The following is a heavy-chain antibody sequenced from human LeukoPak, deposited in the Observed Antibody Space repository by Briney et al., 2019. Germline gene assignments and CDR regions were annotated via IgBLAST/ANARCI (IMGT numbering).Heavy chain of an antibody. CDR1: GFTFSSYA. Sequence: PGGSLRLSCAASGFTFSSYAMHWVRQAPGKGLEWVAVISYDGSNKYYADSVKGRFTISRDNSKSTLYLQMSSLRVEDTAVYYCAKSGQWYQLLHEFDYWGQGTLVTVSS. J-gene: IGHJ4*02. CDR2: ISYDGSNK. V-gene: IGHV3-30-3*02. D-gene: IGHD2-2*01. CDR3: AKSGQWYQLLHEFDY.